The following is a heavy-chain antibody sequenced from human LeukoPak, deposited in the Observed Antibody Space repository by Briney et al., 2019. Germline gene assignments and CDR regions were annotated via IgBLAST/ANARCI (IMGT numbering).Heavy chain of an antibody. Sequence: SQTLSLTCTVSGGAISSGDYYWSWIRQPPGKGLEWIGYSYYSGNTYYNPSLKSRVTISMDTSKNQFSLKLNSMTAADTAVYYCATAPYEYIWGTYRTNWFDPWGQGTLVTVSS. CDR1: GGAISSGDYY. D-gene: IGHD3-16*02. J-gene: IGHJ5*02. V-gene: IGHV4-30-4*01. CDR2: SYYSGNT. CDR3: ATAPYEYIWGTYRTNWFDP.